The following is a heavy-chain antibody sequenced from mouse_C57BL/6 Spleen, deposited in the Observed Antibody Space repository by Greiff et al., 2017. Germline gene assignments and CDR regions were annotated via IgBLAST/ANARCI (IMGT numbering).Heavy chain of an antibody. CDR2: ISSGSSTI. CDR3: ARGNYDYDVGAMDY. J-gene: IGHJ4*01. Sequence: EVKLVESGGGLVKPGGSLKLSCAASGFTFSDYGMHWVRQAPEKGLEWVAYISSGSSTIYYADTVKGRFPISRDNAKNTLFLQMNSLRSEDTAMYYCARGNYDYDVGAMDYWGQGTSVTVSS. V-gene: IGHV5-17*01. CDR1: GFTFSDYG. D-gene: IGHD2-4*01.